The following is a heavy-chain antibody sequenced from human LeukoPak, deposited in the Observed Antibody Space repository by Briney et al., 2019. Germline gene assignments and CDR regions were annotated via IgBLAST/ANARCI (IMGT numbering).Heavy chain of an antibody. CDR3: AKARVVVTAIQDY. CDR2: ISGSGGST. D-gene: IGHD2-21*02. Sequence: PGGSLRLSCAASGFTFSSYAMSWVRQAPGKGLEWVSAISGSGGSTYHADSVKGRFTISRDNSKNTLYLQMNSLRAEDTAIYYRAKARVVVTAIQDYWGQGTLVTVSS. V-gene: IGHV3-23*01. CDR1: GFTFSSYA. J-gene: IGHJ4*02.